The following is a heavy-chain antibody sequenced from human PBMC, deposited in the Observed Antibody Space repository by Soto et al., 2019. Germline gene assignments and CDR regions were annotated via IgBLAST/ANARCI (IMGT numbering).Heavy chain of an antibody. D-gene: IGHD6-13*01. CDR3: AKDTGIAAALDY. CDR1: GFTFSSYG. Sequence: QPGGSLRLSCAASGFTFSSYGMHWVRQAPGKGLEWVAVISYDGSNKYYADSVKGRFTISRDNSKNTLYLQMNSLRAEDTAVYYCAKDTGIAAALDYWGQGTLVTVSS. CDR2: ISYDGSNK. J-gene: IGHJ4*02. V-gene: IGHV3-30*18.